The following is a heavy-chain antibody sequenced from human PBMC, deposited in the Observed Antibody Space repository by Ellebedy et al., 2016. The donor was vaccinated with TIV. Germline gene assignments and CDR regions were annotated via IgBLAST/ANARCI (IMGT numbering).Heavy chain of an antibody. CDR2: ISGSGGST. CDR3: AKDDSSGSPFDY. J-gene: IGHJ4*02. V-gene: IGHV3-23*01. CDR1: GFTFTNYD. D-gene: IGHD3-22*01. Sequence: GESLKISCAASGFTFTNYDMSWVRQAPGKGLEWVSTISGSGGSTYYADSVKGRFTISRDNSKNTLYLQMNSLRAEDTAVYYCAKDDSSGSPFDYWGQGTLVTVSS.